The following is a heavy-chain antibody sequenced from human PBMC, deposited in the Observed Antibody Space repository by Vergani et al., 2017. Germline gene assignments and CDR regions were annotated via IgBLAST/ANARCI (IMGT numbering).Heavy chain of an antibody. V-gene: IGHV4-38-2*01. CDR3: ARHRGSGGFFPSSYFYGMDV. Sequence: QVQLQESGPGLVKPSETLTLTCDVSDSSIMTNPYWGWFRQSPGEGLEWIGCIHHSGDTHYNSSLKSRVSISIVSSSTFSLSLTSVTAADTAIYYCARHRGSGGFFPSSYFYGMDVWGHGTTVTVSS. J-gene: IGHJ6*02. CDR1: DSSIMTNPY. CDR2: IHHSGDT. D-gene: IGHD3-10*01.